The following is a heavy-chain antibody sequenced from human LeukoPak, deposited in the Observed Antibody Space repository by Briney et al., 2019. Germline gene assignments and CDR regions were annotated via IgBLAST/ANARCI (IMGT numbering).Heavy chain of an antibody. J-gene: IGHJ6*03. CDR1: NFAFSTYA. V-gene: IGHV3-23*01. CDR3: TTPIHSRNYYYYMDV. Sequence: GGSLRLSCAASNFAFSTYAMSWVRQAPGKGLEWVSTISGGGDVTYYADSVKGLFTISRDNSKNTLYLQMNSLRAEDTAVYYCTTPIHSRNYYYYMDVWGKGTTVTVSS. CDR2: ISGGGDVT. D-gene: IGHD1-14*01.